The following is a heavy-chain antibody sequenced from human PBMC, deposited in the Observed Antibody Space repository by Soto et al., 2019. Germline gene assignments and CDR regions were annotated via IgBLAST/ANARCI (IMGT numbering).Heavy chain of an antibody. CDR2: ISGSGGST. Sequence: GGSLRLSCAASGFTFSSYAMSWVRQAPGKGLEWVSAISGSGGSTYYADSVKGRFTISRDNSKNTLYLQMNSLRAEDTAVYYCAKDAMRELLREGYFQHWGQGTLVTVSS. D-gene: IGHD1-26*01. V-gene: IGHV3-23*01. CDR1: GFTFSSYA. J-gene: IGHJ1*01. CDR3: AKDAMRELLREGYFQH.